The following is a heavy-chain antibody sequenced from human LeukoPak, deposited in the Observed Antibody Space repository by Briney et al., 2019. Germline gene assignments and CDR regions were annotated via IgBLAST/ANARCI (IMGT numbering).Heavy chain of an antibody. CDR2: IIPIFGTA. CDR1: GGTFSSYA. V-gene: IGHV1-69*13. Sequence: GASVKVSCKASGGTFSSYAISWVRQAPGQGLEWMGGIIPIFGTANYAQKFQGRVTITADESTSTAYMELSSLRSEDTAVYYCARGDGSGSRYYFDYWGQGTLVTVSS. D-gene: IGHD3-10*01. CDR3: ARGDGSGSRYYFDY. J-gene: IGHJ4*02.